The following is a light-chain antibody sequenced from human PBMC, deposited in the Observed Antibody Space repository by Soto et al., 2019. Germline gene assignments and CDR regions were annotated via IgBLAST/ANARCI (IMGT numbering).Light chain of an antibody. V-gene: IGKV1-5*01. Sequence: DIQMTQSPSTLSASVGDRVTITCRASQNICYFLAWYQQKSGKAPKILIWNASTLESGVPSKFSGSGSGTEFTLTISSLQPDDFATYYCQQYNGYSSWSFGQGTKVEIK. CDR2: NAS. CDR1: QNICYF. CDR3: QQYNGYSSWS. J-gene: IGKJ1*01.